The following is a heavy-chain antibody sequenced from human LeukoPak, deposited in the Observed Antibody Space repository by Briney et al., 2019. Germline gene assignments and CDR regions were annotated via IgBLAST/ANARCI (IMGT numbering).Heavy chain of an antibody. J-gene: IGHJ4*02. CDR3: AKSVSGWYLVDY. V-gene: IGHV3-23*01. CDR2: ITGSGSST. D-gene: IGHD6-19*01. Sequence: GGSLRLSCAASVFIFSTYAMMWVRQAPGKGLEGVSAITGSGSSTFYADGVRGRFTLSKDNYKNTLYLQMNSLRAEDTAVYYCAKSVSGWYLVDYWGQGALVTVSS. CDR1: VFIFSTYA.